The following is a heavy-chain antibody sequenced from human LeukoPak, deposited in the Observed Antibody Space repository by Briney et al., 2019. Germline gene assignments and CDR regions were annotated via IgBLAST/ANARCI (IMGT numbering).Heavy chain of an antibody. V-gene: IGHV3-7*03. Sequence: SGGSLRLSCAASGFIFSNYWMSWVRQAPGKGLEWVANIKQDGSEKYYVDSVKGRFTISRDNAKNSLYLQMNSLRAEDTAVYYCARGGGEFDPWGQGTLVTVSS. D-gene: IGHD2-21*01. CDR1: GFIFSNYW. CDR3: ARGGGEFDP. CDR2: IKQDGSEK. J-gene: IGHJ5*02.